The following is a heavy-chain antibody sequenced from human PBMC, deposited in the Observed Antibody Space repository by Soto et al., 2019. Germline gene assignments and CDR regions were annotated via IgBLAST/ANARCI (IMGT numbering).Heavy chain of an antibody. Sequence: QITLNESGPALVRPAQTLTLTCGFSGFSLSSYGMGVAWIRQPPGKALEWLALIYWDDDKRYSPSLKDRLAISKDTSSNQVVLTITNMDPGDTATYFCAHAGDYDLLTFDHWGPGTLVTVSS. CDR1: GFSLSSYGMG. CDR2: IYWDDDK. J-gene: IGHJ4*02. CDR3: AHAGDYDLLTFDH. D-gene: IGHD4-17*01. V-gene: IGHV2-5*02.